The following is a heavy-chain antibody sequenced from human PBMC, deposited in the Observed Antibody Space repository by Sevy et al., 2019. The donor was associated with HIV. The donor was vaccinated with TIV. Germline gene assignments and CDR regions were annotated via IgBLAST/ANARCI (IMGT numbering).Heavy chain of an antibody. D-gene: IGHD6-13*01. CDR2: IWYDGSNK. V-gene: IGHV3-33*01. CDR3: AGGPPRYSSSWDFDY. J-gene: IGHJ4*02. CDR1: GFTFSSYG. Sequence: GGSLRLSCAASGFTFSSYGMHWVRQAPGKGLEWVAVIWYDGSNKYYADSVKGRFTISRDNSKNTLYLQMNSLRAEDTAVYYCAGGPPRYSSSWDFDYWGQGTLVTVSS.